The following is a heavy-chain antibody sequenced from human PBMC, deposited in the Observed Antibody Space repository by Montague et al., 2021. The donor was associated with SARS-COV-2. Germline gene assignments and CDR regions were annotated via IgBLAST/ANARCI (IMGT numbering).Heavy chain of an antibody. CDR2: INHRGST. V-gene: IGHV4-34*01. CDR3: ARGGLAGGNYDIWSFSYTSPLDY. J-gene: IGHJ4*02. D-gene: IGHD3-3*01. CDR1: GGSFIAHS. Sequence: SETLSLTCTVYGGSFIAHSWSWIRQSPGKGLEWIGEINHRGSTTYMSSLKSRVTMSVDTSKNQFSLKMSSVTAADTAIYYCARGGLAGGNYDIWSFSYTSPLDYWGQGTQVTVSS.